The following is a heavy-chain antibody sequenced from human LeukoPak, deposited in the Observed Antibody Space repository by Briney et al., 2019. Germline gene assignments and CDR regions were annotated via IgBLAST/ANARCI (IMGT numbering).Heavy chain of an antibody. D-gene: IGHD4-23*01. V-gene: IGHV4-34*01. CDR3: ATLTGGDDAFDI. J-gene: IGHJ3*02. Sequence: SETLSLTCGVYGGSFSANYWSWIRQPPGKGLEWIGEINHSGSTNYNPSLKSRVTISVDTSKNQFSLKLNSVTPADTAVYYCATLTGGDDAFDIWGQGTMVTVSS. CDR1: GGSFSANY. CDR2: INHSGST.